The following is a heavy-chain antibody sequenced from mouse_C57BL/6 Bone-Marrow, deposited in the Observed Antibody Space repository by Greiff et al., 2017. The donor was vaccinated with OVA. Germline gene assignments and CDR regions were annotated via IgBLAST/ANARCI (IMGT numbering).Heavy chain of an antibody. CDR2: IDPENGDT. D-gene: IGHD1-1*01. CDR1: GFNIKDDY. J-gene: IGHJ3*01. CDR3: TTVVRNHRGAWFAY. Sequence: EVQVVESGAELVRPGASVKLSCTASGFNIKDDYMHWVKQRPEQGLEWIGWIDPENGDTEYASKFQGKATITADTSSNTAYLQLSSLTSEDTAVYYGTTVVRNHRGAWFAYWGQGTLVTVSA. V-gene: IGHV14-4*01.